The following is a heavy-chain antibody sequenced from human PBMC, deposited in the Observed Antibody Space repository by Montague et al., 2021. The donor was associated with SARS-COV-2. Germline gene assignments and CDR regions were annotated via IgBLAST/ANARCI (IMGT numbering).Heavy chain of an antibody. V-gene: IGHV6-1*01. D-gene: IGHD2-2*01. CDR2: N. Sequence: NDYAESVKSRITIDPDTSKHQFALHLNPVTPEDTAVYYCAIIPVGRKYYFDFWGQGNLVTVSS. CDR3: AIIPVGRKYYFDF. J-gene: IGHJ4*02.